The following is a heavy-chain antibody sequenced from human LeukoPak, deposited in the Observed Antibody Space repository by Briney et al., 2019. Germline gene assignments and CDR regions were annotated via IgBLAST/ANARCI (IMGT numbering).Heavy chain of an antibody. V-gene: IGHV3-7*01. CDR2: IKQGGSEK. D-gene: IGHD3-10*01. J-gene: IGHJ6*02. CDR3: ARERITMVRGGINYYYYYGMDV. CDR1: GFTFSSYS. Sequence: GGSLRLSCAASGFTFSSYSMNWVRQAPGKGLEWVANIKQGGSEKYYVDSVKGRFTISRDNAKNSLYLQMNSLRAEDTAVYYCARERITMVRGGINYYYYYGMDVWGQGTTVTVSS.